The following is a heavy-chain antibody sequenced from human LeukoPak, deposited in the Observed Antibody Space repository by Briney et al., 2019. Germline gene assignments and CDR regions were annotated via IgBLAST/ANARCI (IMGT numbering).Heavy chain of an antibody. CDR1: GYTFSSYA. CDR2: MSYDGSTK. J-gene: IGHJ4*02. Sequence: GGSLRLSCAASGYTFSSYAMHWVRQTPGKGLEWVAVMSYDGSTKYYADSVKGRFTISRDSSKKHLYLQNKRLEGEATALDYLSRGLQQQLVRLPFDYWGQGTLVTVSS. V-gene: IGHV3-30*04. CDR3: SRGLQQQLVRLPFDY. D-gene: IGHD6-13*01.